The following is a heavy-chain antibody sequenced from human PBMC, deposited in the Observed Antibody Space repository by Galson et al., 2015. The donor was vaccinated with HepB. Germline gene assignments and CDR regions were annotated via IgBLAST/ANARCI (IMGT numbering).Heavy chain of an antibody. Sequence: SLRLSCAASGFTFSSHGMHWVRQAPGKGLEWVAVISYDGSNKYYADSVKGRFTISRDKSKNTLYLQMSSLRAEDTAVYYCAKDDPPNDFWSGHLRAWGQGTLVTVSS. CDR1: GFTFSSHG. CDR3: AKDDPPNDFWSGHLRA. J-gene: IGHJ5*02. V-gene: IGHV3-30*18. D-gene: IGHD3-3*01. CDR2: ISYDGSNK.